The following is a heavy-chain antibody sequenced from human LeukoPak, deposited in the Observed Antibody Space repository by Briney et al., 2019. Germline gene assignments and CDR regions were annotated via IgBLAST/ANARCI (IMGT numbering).Heavy chain of an antibody. CDR1: GFTFSSYS. D-gene: IGHD6-13*01. V-gene: IGHV3-21*01. Sequence: GGSLRLSCAASGFTFSSYSMNWVRQAPGKGLEWVSSISSSSSSYIYYADSVKGRFTISRDNAKNSLYLQMNSLRAEDTAVYYCARDKGSSWSGGFDYWGQGTLVTVSS. CDR3: ARDKGSSWSGGFDY. J-gene: IGHJ4*02. CDR2: ISSSSSSYI.